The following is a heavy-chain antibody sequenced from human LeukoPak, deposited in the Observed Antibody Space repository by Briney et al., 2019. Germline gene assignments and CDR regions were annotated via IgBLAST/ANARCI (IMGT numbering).Heavy chain of an antibody. CDR2: IGTAGDT. Sequence: GGSLRLSCAASGFTFSSYDMHWVRQATGKGLEWVSAIGTAGDTYYPGSVKGRFTISRENAKNSLYLQMNSLRAGDTAEYYCARASMVRGAQQGFDYWGQGALVTVSS. J-gene: IGHJ4*02. D-gene: IGHD3-10*01. V-gene: IGHV3-13*01. CDR3: ARASMVRGAQQGFDY. CDR1: GFTFSSYD.